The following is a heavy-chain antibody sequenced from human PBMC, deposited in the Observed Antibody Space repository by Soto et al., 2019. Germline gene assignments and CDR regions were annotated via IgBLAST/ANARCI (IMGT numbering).Heavy chain of an antibody. CDR3: ARLMITFGGVTEYYFDY. D-gene: IGHD3-16*01. V-gene: IGHV3-7*01. J-gene: IGHJ4*02. CDR2: IKQDGSEK. Sequence: GGSLRLSCAASGFTFSSYWMSWVRQAPGKGLEWVANIKQDGSEKYYVDSVKGRFTISRDNAKNSLYLQMNSLRAEDTAVYYCARLMITFGGVTEYYFDYWGQGTLVTVSS. CDR1: GFTFSSYW.